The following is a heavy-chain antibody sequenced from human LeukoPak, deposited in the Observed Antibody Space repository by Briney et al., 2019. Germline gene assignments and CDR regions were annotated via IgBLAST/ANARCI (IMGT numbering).Heavy chain of an antibody. CDR1: GGSISSYY. Sequence: PSETLSLTCTVSGGSISSYYWSWIRQPPGKGLEWIGYIYYSGSTNYNPSLKSRATISVDTSKNQFSLKLSSVTAADTAVYYCARRKDDYYGSGTFDYWGQGTLVTVSS. D-gene: IGHD3-10*01. CDR3: ARRKDDYYGSGTFDY. J-gene: IGHJ4*02. CDR2: IYYSGST. V-gene: IGHV4-59*08.